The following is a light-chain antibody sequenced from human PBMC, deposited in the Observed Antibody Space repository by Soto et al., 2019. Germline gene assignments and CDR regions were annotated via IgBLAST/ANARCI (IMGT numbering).Light chain of an antibody. V-gene: IGKV3-15*01. CDR3: QQYSKWPLA. J-gene: IGKJ4*01. Sequence: EVVLTQSPATLSVSPGEGATLSCKASQSVDSRLAWYQQKPGQAPRLLIEGASSRGTDIPARFSGSGSGTEFTPPIPRLQSEDFAVYYCQQYSKWPLAFGGGTRVEIK. CDR2: GAS. CDR1: QSVDSR.